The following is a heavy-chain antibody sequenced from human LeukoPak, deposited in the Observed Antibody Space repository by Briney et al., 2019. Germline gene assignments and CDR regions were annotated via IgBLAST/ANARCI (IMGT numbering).Heavy chain of an antibody. CDR3: ARSYYERSRAVGLAFDP. J-gene: IGHJ3*01. D-gene: IGHD3-22*01. CDR2: ISSTSNTV. CDR1: GFTFSSYE. V-gene: IGHV3-48*03. Sequence: GGSLRLSCAASGFTFSSYEMNWVRQAPGKGLEWLSYISSTSNTVYYADSMKGRFTISRDNAKNSLYLQMNRLRAEDTAVYYCARSYYERSRAVGLAFDPWGQGTLVTVSS.